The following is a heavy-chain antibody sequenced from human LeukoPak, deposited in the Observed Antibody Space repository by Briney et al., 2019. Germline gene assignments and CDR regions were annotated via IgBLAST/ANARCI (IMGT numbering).Heavy chain of an antibody. CDR3: ARCEDRTLGFDP. CDR1: GGSISSYY. CDR2: IYYSGST. D-gene: IGHD2-2*01. J-gene: IGHJ5*02. V-gene: IGHV4-59*13. Sequence: SETLSLSCTVSGGSISSYYWSWFGQPPGKDLGRIGYIYYSGSTNYNPSLKSRVTISVDTSKNQFSLKLSSVTAADTAVYYCARCEDRTLGFDPWGQGTLVTVSS.